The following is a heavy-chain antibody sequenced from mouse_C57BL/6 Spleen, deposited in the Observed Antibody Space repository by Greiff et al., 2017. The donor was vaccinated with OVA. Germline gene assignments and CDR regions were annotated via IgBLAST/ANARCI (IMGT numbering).Heavy chain of an antibody. CDR3: GADGYYGY. Sequence: EVKLMESGGGLVQPGGSMKLSCVASGFTFSNYWMNWVRQSPEKGLEWVAQIRLKSDNYATHYAESVKGRFTISRDDSKSSVYLQMNNLRAEDTGIYYCGADGYYGYWGQGTTLTVSS. CDR2: IRLKSDNYAT. CDR1: GFTFSNYW. V-gene: IGHV6-3*01. D-gene: IGHD2-3*01. J-gene: IGHJ2*01.